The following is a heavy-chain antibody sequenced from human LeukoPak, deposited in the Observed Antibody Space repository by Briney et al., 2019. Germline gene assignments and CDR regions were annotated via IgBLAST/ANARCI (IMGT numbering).Heavy chain of an antibody. Sequence: SETLSLTCAVYGGSFSGYYWGWIRQPPGKGLEWIGEINHSGSTNYNPSLKSRVTISVDTSKNQFSLKLSSVTAADTAVYYCAGIVVVVAAVRTPLLSFDPWGQGTLVTVSS. CDR2: INHSGST. J-gene: IGHJ5*02. D-gene: IGHD2-15*01. CDR1: GGSFSGYY. V-gene: IGHV4-34*01. CDR3: AGIVVVVAAVRTPLLSFDP.